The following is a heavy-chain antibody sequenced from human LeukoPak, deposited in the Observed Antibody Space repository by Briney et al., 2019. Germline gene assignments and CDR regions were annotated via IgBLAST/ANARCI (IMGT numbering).Heavy chain of an antibody. CDR1: GFTFSRYW. CDR2: IKTDGSQI. D-gene: IGHD7-27*01. CDR3: ARDLNWETY. V-gene: IGHV3-7*01. Sequence: GGSLRLSCVASGFTFSRYWMTWVRQAPGKGLEGVANIKTDGSQIYYVDCVEGRFTISRDNAKNSLYLQMNSLRAEDTAVYYCARDLNWETYWGQGTRVSVSS. J-gene: IGHJ4*02.